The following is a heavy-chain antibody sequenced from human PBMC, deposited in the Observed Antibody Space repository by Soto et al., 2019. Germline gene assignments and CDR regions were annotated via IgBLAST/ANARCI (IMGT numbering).Heavy chain of an antibody. CDR2: INHSGST. D-gene: IGHD3-22*01. V-gene: IGHV4-34*01. Sequence: SETLSLTCAVYGGSFSGYYWSWIRQPPGKGLEWIGEINHSGSTNYNPSLKSRVTISVDTSKNQFSLKLSYVTAADTAVYYCARGGYDSSGYYYTGSWFDPWGQGTLVTVSS. CDR1: GGSFSGYY. J-gene: IGHJ5*02. CDR3: ARGGYDSSGYYYTGSWFDP.